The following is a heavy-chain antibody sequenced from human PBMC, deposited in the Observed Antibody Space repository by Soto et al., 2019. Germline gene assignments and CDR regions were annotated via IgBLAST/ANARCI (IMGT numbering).Heavy chain of an antibody. Sequence: SETLSLTCDVSGGSISSSNWWSWVRQPPGKGLEWIGEIYHIGSTNYNPSLKSRVTISVDKSKNQFSLKLSSVTAADTAVYYCARGYCSGGSCYFYWGQGTLVTVSS. J-gene: IGHJ4*02. CDR2: IYHIGST. D-gene: IGHD2-15*01. CDR3: ARGYCSGGSCYFY. CDR1: GGSISSSNW. V-gene: IGHV4-4*02.